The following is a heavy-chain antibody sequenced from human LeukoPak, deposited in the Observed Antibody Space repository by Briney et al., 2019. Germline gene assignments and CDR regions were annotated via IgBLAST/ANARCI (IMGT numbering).Heavy chain of an antibody. CDR1: SDSISSGTYY. CDR3: AKNTLGAHDY. J-gene: IGHJ4*02. Sequence: SETLSLTCTVSSDSISSGTYYWSWIRQPAGKGLEWIGRIYKSANTNYNPTLNYNPSLKSRVTMSEDTSKNQFYLQLSYVTAADTALYYCAKNTLGAHDYWGQGIQVTVSS. V-gene: IGHV4-61*10. D-gene: IGHD1-26*01. CDR2: IYKSANTNYN.